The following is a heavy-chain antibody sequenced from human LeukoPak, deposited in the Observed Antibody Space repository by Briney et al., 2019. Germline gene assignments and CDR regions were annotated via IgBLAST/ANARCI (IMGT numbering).Heavy chain of an antibody. CDR3: ANERSGYYDY. V-gene: IGHV4-30-4*08. CDR2: IYYSGST. CDR1: GGSISSGDYY. D-gene: IGHD3-22*01. J-gene: IGHJ4*02. Sequence: SETLSLTCTVSGGSISSGDYYWSWIRQPLGKGLEWIGYIYYSGSTYYSPSLKSRVTISLDTSKNQFSLRLSSVTAADTAVYYCANERSGYYDYWGQGTLVTVSS.